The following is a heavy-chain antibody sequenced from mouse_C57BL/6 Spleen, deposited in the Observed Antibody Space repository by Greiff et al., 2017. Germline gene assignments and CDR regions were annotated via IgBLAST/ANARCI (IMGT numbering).Heavy chain of an antibody. CDR1: GFTFSSYA. Sequence: DVQLVESGEGLVKPGGSLKLSCAASGFTFSSYAMSWVRQTPEKRLEWVAYISSGGDYIYYADTVKGRFTISRDNARNTLYLQRSSLKSEDTAMYYCTRDLGPDAMDYWGQGTSVTVSS. V-gene: IGHV5-9-1*02. CDR3: TRDLGPDAMDY. CDR2: ISSGGDYI. J-gene: IGHJ4*01. D-gene: IGHD4-1*01.